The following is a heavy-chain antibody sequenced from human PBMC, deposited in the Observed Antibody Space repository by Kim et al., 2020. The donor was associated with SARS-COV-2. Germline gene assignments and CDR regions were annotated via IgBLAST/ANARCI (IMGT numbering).Heavy chain of an antibody. D-gene: IGHD1-1*01. CDR3: ASGTLVVDAFDI. J-gene: IGHJ3*02. CDR2: ISSSGSTI. V-gene: IGHV3-48*03. CDR1: GFTFSSYE. Sequence: GGSLRLSCAASGFTFSSYEMNWVRQAPGKGLEWVSYISSSGSTIYYADSVKGRFTISRDNAKNSLYLQMNSLRAEDTAVYYCASGTLVVDAFDIWGQGTMVTVSS.